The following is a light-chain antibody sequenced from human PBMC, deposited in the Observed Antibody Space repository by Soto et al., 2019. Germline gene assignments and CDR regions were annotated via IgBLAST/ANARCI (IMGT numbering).Light chain of an antibody. CDR2: KAS. CDR3: QQYNSYPT. Sequence: DIQMTQSPSTLSASVGDRVTITCRASQSISSWLAWYQQKPGKAPKLLIYKASSLESGVPSRFSGSGSGTEFTLTISSLQPDDFATYHCQQYNSYPTFGQGTKV. CDR1: QSISSW. J-gene: IGKJ1*01. V-gene: IGKV1-5*03.